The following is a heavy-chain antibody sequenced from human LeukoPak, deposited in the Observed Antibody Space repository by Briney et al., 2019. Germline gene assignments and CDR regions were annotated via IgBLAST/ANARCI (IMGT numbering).Heavy chain of an antibody. CDR1: GGSISSYY. CDR2: IYTSGST. Sequence: SGTLSLTCTVSGGSISSYYWSWIPEPPGKGLEWIGRIYTSGSTNYNPSLKSRVTMSVDTSKNHFSLKLSSVTAADTAVYYCARDVRIVGAAAFDIWGQGTMVTVSS. D-gene: IGHD1-26*01. J-gene: IGHJ3*02. V-gene: IGHV4-4*07. CDR3: ARDVRIVGAAAFDI.